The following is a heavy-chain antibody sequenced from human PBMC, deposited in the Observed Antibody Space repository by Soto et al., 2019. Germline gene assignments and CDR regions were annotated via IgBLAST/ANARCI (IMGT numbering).Heavy chain of an antibody. J-gene: IGHJ4*02. V-gene: IGHV1-69*02. CDR1: GGTFSSYT. CDR3: ARDGTIAAAGPYYFDY. D-gene: IGHD6-13*01. Sequence: ASVKVSCKASGGTFSSYTISWVRQAPGQGLEWMGRIIPILGIANYAQKFQGRVTITADKSTSTAYMELSSLRSEDTAVYYCARDGTIAAAGPYYFDYWGQGILVTAPQ. CDR2: IIPILGIA.